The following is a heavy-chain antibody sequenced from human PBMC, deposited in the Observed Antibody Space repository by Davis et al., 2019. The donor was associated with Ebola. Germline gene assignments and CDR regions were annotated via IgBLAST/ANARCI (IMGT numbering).Heavy chain of an antibody. Sequence: SETLSLTCAVYGGSFSGYYWSWIRQPPGKGLEWIGEINHSGSTNYNPSLKSRATISVDKSKNQFSLKLSSVTAADTAVYYCARAGIAAAGEYYYYYGMDVWGQGTTVTVSS. CDR2: INHSGST. CDR1: GGSFSGYY. D-gene: IGHD6-13*01. CDR3: ARAGIAAAGEYYYYYGMDV. J-gene: IGHJ6*02. V-gene: IGHV4-34*01.